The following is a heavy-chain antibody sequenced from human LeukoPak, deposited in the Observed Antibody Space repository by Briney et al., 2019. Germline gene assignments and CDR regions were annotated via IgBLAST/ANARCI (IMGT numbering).Heavy chain of an antibody. Sequence: GGSLRLSCAASGFTFSSYAMSWVRQAPGKGLEWVSAISGSGGSTYYADSVKGRFTISRDNSKNTLYLQMNSLRAEDTAVYYCALYGSGSYYNPPFDYWGQGTLVTVPS. CDR2: ISGSGGST. CDR1: GFTFSSYA. V-gene: IGHV3-23*01. J-gene: IGHJ4*02. D-gene: IGHD3-10*01. CDR3: ALYGSGSYYNPPFDY.